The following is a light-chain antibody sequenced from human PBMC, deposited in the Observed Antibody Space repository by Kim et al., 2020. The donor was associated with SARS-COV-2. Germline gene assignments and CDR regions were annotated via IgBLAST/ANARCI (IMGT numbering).Light chain of an antibody. CDR3: QQYYSIPYT. CDR1: QSVLYSSNSKNY. CDR2: WAS. V-gene: IGKV4-1*01. J-gene: IGKJ2*01. Sequence: DIVMTQSPDSLAVSLGEGATINCKSSQSVLYSSNSKNYLAWYQQKPGQPPKLLIYWASTRESGVPDRFSGSGSGTDFTLTISSLQAEDVAVYYCQQYYSIPYTFGQGTKLEI.